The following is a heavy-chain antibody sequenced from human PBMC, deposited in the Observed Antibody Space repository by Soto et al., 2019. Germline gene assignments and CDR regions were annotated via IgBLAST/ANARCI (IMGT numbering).Heavy chain of an antibody. CDR2: IFYSGST. CDR3: ARVGSSGWSPDY. D-gene: IGHD6-19*01. J-gene: IGHJ4*02. Sequence: QVQLQESGPGLVKPSETLSLTCTVSGGSISGHYWTWIRKSPGKGLEWIGYIFYSGSTNYNPSLKSRVTISVDTSKNQFSLKLSSVNAADTAVYYCARVGSSGWSPDYWGQGTLVTVSS. CDR1: GGSISGHY. V-gene: IGHV4-59*11.